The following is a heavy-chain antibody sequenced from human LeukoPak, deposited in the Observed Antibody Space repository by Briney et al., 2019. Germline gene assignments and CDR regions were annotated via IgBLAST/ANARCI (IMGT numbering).Heavy chain of an antibody. J-gene: IGHJ5*02. Sequence: GGSLRLSCAASGFTLSSFSMHWVRQAPGKGLEWVAVISYDGSNKYYADSVKGRFTISRDNAKNSLYLQMNSLRAEDTAVYYCARSLGAGTTSNWFDPWGQGTLVTVSS. CDR2: ISYDGSNK. V-gene: IGHV3-30*04. D-gene: IGHD1-7*01. CDR3: ARSLGAGTTSNWFDP. CDR1: GFTLSSFS.